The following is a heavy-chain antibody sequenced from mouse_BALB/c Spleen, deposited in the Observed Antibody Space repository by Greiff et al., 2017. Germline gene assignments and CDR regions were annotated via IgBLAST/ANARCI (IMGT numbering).Heavy chain of an antibody. D-gene: IGHD1-1*01. CDR2: IYPGDGDT. Sequence: QVQLQQSGAELVRPGSSVKISCKASGYAFSSYWMNWVKQRPGQGLEWIGQIYPGDGDTNYNGKFKGKATLTADKSSSTAYMQLSSLTSEDSAVYFCASGGIYGSSYLYWYFDVWGAGTTVTVSS. V-gene: IGHV1-80*01. CDR3: ASGGIYGSSYLYWYFDV. J-gene: IGHJ1*01. CDR1: GYAFSSYW.